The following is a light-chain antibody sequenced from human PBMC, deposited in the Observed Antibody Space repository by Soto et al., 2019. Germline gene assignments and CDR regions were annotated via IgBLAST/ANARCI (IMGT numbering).Light chain of an antibody. CDR2: EVT. Sequence: QSALTQPPSASGSPGQSVTISCTGTNSDVGGYNYVSWYQQHPDKAPKLMIYEVTKRPSGVPDRFSASKSGNTASLTVSGPQAEDEADYYCSSYAGSNNFVVFGGGTKLTVL. J-gene: IGLJ2*01. CDR1: NSDVGGYNY. CDR3: SSYAGSNNFVV. V-gene: IGLV2-8*01.